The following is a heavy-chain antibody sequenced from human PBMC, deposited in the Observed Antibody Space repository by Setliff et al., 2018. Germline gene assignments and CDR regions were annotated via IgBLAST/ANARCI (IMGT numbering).Heavy chain of an antibody. V-gene: IGHV3-20*04. Sequence: LRLSCAASGFTFDDYGMSWVRQAPGKGLEWVSGINWNGGSTGYADSVKGRFTISRDNAKNTLYLQMNSLRAEDTAVYYCASAGTSGYYYWGQGTLVTVSS. CDR1: GFTFDDYG. CDR2: INWNGGST. D-gene: IGHD3-22*01. CDR3: ASAGTSGYYY. J-gene: IGHJ4*02.